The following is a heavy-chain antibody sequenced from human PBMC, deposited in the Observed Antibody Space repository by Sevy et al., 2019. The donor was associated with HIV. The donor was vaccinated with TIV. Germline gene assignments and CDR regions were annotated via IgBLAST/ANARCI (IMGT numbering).Heavy chain of an antibody. CDR1: GFTFNFHG. CDR2: IWHDGSNK. CDR3: NWDHNVYYDMAV. V-gene: IGHV3-30*02. D-gene: IGHD1-1*01. Sequence: GGSLRLSCAASGFTFNFHGMHWVRQAPGKGLEWVAFIWHDGSNKYMADSVKGRFTISRDNSKNTLFLQMNSLKAEDTGVYYCNWDHNVYYDMAVWGRGTTVTVSS. J-gene: IGHJ6*01.